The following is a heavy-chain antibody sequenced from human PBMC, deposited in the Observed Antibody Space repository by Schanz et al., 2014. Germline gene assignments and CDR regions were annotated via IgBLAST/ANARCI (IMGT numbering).Heavy chain of an antibody. J-gene: IGHJ6*02. D-gene: IGHD3-10*01. V-gene: IGHV1-18*01. CDR3: ARAKRFGDMDV. Sequence: QVQLVQSGAEVKKPGASVKVSCKASGYTFTSYGISWVRQAPGQGLEWMGIITPSGGSTNYAQKLQGRVTMTRDTSTSTAYMELRNLRADDTAVYYCARAKRFGDMDVWGQGTTVTVSS. CDR1: GYTFTSYG. CDR2: ITPSGGST.